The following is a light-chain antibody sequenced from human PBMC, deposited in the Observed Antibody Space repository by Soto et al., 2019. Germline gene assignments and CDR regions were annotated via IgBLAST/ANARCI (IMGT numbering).Light chain of an antibody. CDR2: GAS. Sequence: EIVMTQSPATLSVSPGEKATLSCRASQSVSSNLAWNQQKPGQAPRLLIYGASTRATGIPARFSGSGCGTEFTLTISSLQSEDFAVYYCQQYNNWPPWTFGQGTKVEIK. CDR3: QQYNNWPPWT. V-gene: IGKV3-15*01. CDR1: QSVSSN. J-gene: IGKJ1*01.